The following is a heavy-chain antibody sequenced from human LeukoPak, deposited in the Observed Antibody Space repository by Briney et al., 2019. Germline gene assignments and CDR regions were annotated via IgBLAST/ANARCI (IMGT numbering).Heavy chain of an antibody. V-gene: IGHV1-2*02. D-gene: IGHD3-10*01. CDR3: AREGGPDYYSSGSLRG. CDR1: GYSFTGYY. Sequence: ASVKVSCKASGYSFTGYYIHWVRQAPGQGLEWMAWINPNSGDTNFAQKFQGRVTMTRDTSISTVYMELSSLRSEDTAVYYCAREGGPDYYSSGSLRGWGQGTLVTVSS. J-gene: IGHJ4*02. CDR2: INPNSGDT.